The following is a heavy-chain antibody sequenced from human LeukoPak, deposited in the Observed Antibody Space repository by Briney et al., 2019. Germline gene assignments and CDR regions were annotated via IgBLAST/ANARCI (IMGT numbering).Heavy chain of an antibody. CDR2: ISGSGGST. J-gene: IGHJ3*02. Sequence: GGSLRLSCAASGFTFSSYAMSWVRQAPGKGLEWVSAISGSGGSTYYADSVKGRFTISRDNSKNTLYLQMNSLRAEDTAVYYCAKDLWFSSGSYPDAFDIWGQGTMVTVSS. CDR1: GFTFSSYA. CDR3: AKDLWFSSGSYPDAFDI. D-gene: IGHD1-26*01. V-gene: IGHV3-23*01.